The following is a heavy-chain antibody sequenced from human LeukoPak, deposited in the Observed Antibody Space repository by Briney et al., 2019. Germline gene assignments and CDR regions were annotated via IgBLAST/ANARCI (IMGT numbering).Heavy chain of an antibody. CDR3: ARPARFLEWLLDYYGMDV. V-gene: IGHV3-48*01. CDR1: GFTFSSYS. Sequence: GGSLRLSCAASGFTFSSYSMNWVRQAPGKGLEWVSYISSSSSTIYYADSVKGRFTISRDNAKNSLYLQMNSLRAEDTAAYYCARPARFLEWLLDYYGMDVWGQGTTVTVSS. D-gene: IGHD3-3*01. J-gene: IGHJ6*02. CDR2: ISSSSSTI.